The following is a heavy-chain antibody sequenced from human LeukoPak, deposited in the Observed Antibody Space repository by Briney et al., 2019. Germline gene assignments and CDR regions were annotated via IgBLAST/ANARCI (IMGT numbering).Heavy chain of an antibody. J-gene: IGHJ5*02. CDR3: ARDPLTGSYGVNWLDP. V-gene: IGHV3-30*02. D-gene: IGHD1-26*01. CDR1: GFTFSSYG. CDR2: IRYDGSDK. Sequence: GGSLRLSCAASGFTFSSYGIHWVRQAPVKGLEGVAFIRYDGSDKYFADIVKGRFTISRDNSKNTVYLQMNSLRVEDTAIYYCARDPLTGSYGVNWLDPWGQGTLVTASS.